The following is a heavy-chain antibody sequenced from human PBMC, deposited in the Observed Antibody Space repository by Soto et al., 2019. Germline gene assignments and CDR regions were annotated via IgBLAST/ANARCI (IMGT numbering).Heavy chain of an antibody. J-gene: IGHJ6*02. V-gene: IGHV1-18*01. CDR2: ISPYTGNT. CDR3: VMVDNYVTPTPQDV. D-gene: IGHD3-16*01. CDR1: GYIFVNYG. Sequence: QVQLVQSGDEVKKPGASVKVSCKASGYIFVNYGIAWVRQAPGQGLEWMGWISPYTGNTHSATKVQGRLTMTTDTSTSTAYMDLGSLTSDDTAVYYCVMVDNYVTPTPQDVLCQGTTVTVSS.